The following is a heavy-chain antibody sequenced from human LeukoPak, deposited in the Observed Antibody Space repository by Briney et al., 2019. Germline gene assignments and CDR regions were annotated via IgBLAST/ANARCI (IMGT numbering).Heavy chain of an antibody. V-gene: IGHV1-69*13. CDR3: ARVLYCSGGSCPGPDP. Sequence: SVKVSCKASGGTFSSYAISWVRQAPGQGLEWMGGIIPIFGTANYAQKFQGRVTITADESTSTAYMELSSLRSEDTAVYYCARVLYCSGGSCPGPDPWGQGTLVTVSS. D-gene: IGHD2-15*01. CDR2: IIPIFGTA. J-gene: IGHJ5*02. CDR1: GGTFSSYA.